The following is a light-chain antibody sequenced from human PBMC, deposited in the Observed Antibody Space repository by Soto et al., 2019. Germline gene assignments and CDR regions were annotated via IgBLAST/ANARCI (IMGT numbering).Light chain of an antibody. CDR1: QSVSSN. CDR2: GAS. CDR3: QQYYDWPIT. Sequence: EIMMTQSPATLSVSPGERATLSCRASQSVSSNLAWYQQKPGQAPRLLIYGASTRASGIPARFSGSGSGADFTLTISSLQSEDFAVYYCQQYYDWPITFGQGTRLEIK. J-gene: IGKJ5*01. V-gene: IGKV3-15*01.